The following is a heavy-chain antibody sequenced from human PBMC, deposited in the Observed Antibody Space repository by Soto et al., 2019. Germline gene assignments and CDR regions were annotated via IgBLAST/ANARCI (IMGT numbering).Heavy chain of an antibody. CDR1: GTPINSADFY. Sequence: QLRESGPGLVKPSQTLSLTCTVSGTPINSADFYWTWIRQPPGKGLEWIGYIYYSGTTLHNPSLRSRISMSVDTSKNQFSLRLNSVTAADTAVYYCARGYDFAGFSPYGLDVWGQGTTVTVSS. CDR2: IYYSGTT. D-gene: IGHD3-3*01. CDR3: ARGYDFAGFSPYGLDV. J-gene: IGHJ6*02. V-gene: IGHV4-30-4*01.